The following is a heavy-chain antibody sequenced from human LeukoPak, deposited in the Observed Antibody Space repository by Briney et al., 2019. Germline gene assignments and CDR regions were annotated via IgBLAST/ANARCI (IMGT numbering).Heavy chain of an antibody. J-gene: IGHJ6*03. V-gene: IGHV4-59*01. CDR1: GGSISSYY. Sequence: SETLSLTCTVSGGSISSYYWSWIRQPPGKGLEWIGYIYYSGSTSYNPALKSRVTISVDPSKKQFSLKLSSVTAADTAFYYCARDRGYSYGFRYMDVWGKGTTVTISS. CDR3: ARDRGYSYGFRYMDV. CDR2: IYYSGST. D-gene: IGHD5-18*01.